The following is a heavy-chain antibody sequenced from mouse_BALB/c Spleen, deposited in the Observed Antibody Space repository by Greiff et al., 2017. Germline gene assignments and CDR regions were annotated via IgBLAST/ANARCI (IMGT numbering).Heavy chain of an antibody. V-gene: IGHV5-6-5*01. CDR3: ARGGSGPFDV. D-gene: IGHD1-3*01. Sequence: EVMLVESGGGLVKPGGSLKLSCAASGFTFSSYAMSWVRQTPEKRLEWVASISSGGSTYYPDSVKGRFTISRDNARNILYLQMSSLRAEDTAMYYCARGGSGPFDVWGAGTTVTVSS. J-gene: IGHJ1*01. CDR1: GFTFSSYA. CDR2: ISSGGST.